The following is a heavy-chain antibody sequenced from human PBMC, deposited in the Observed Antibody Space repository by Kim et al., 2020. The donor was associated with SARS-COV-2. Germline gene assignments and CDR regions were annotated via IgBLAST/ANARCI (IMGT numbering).Heavy chain of an antibody. CDR3: ARGTTIIVA. Sequence: SETLSLTCTVSGTSIGSNNWSWIRQPPGKGLEWIGDIDYSGSTDSHPSLKSRVTLSMETSKDQTSLRLTAVTPRETAIYYFARGTTIIVAWGPGTLVTV. D-gene: IGHD3-22*01. V-gene: IGHV4-59*01. J-gene: IGHJ5*02. CDR1: GTSIGSNN. CDR2: IDYSGST.